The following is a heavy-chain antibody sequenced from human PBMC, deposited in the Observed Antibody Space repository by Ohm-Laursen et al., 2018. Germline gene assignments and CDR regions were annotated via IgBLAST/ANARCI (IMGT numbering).Heavy chain of an antibody. D-gene: IGHD3-16*01. CDR3: ARGPGDYVWGSFDY. J-gene: IGHJ4*02. CDR1: GFTFSSYG. CDR2: ISYDESDE. Sequence: SLRLSCAASGFTFSSYGMHWVRQAPGKGLEWVALISYDESDEYYADSVKGRFTISRDNAKNSLYLQMNSLRAEDTAVYYCARGPGDYVWGSFDYWGQGTLVTVSS. V-gene: IGHV3-33*05.